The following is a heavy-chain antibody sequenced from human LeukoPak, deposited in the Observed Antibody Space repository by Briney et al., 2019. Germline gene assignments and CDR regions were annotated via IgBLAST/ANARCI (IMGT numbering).Heavy chain of an antibody. CDR3: ARETCYYDSPSDI. Sequence: GGSLRLSCAASGFTVSSNYMSWVRQAPGKGLEWVSVIYSGGSTYYADSVKGRFTISRDNSKNTLYLQMNSLRAEDTAVYYCARETCYYDSPSDIWGQGTMVTVSS. CDR1: GFTVSSNY. D-gene: IGHD3-22*01. J-gene: IGHJ3*02. CDR2: IYSGGST. V-gene: IGHV3-66*01.